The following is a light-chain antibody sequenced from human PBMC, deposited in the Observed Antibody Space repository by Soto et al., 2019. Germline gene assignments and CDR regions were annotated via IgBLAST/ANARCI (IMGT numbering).Light chain of an antibody. Sequence: EIVMTQSPATLSVSPGERATLSCRASQGVTTNLAWYQQKPGQAPRLLIYGASTRATGIPARFSGSGSGTEFTLTISSLQSEDFAVYYCQQRSNWPPEFTFGPGTKVDIK. J-gene: IGKJ3*01. CDR1: QGVTTN. CDR3: QQRSNWPPEFT. CDR2: GAS. V-gene: IGKV3-15*01.